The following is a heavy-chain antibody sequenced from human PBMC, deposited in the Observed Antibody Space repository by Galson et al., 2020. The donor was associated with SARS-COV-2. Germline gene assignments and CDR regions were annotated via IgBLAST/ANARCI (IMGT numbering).Heavy chain of an antibody. CDR1: GGSISSSSYY. D-gene: IGHD2-15*01. CDR2: IYYSGST. Sequence: SETLSLTCTVSGGSISSSSYYWGWIRQPPGKGLEWIGSIYYSGSTYYNPSLTSRVTISVDTSKNQFSLKLSSVTAADTAVYYCARQFIYCSGGSCYSGWFDPWGQGTLVTVSS. CDR3: ARQFIYCSGGSCYSGWFDP. J-gene: IGHJ5*02. V-gene: IGHV4-39*01.